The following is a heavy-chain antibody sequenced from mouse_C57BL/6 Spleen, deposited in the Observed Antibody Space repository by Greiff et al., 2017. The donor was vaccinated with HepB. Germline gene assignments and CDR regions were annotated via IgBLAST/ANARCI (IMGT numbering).Heavy chain of an antibody. CDR2: IDPSDSET. D-gene: IGHD2-3*01. V-gene: IGHV1-52*01. CDR1: GYTFTSYW. Sequence: VQLQESGAELVRPGSSVKLSCKASGYTFTSYWMHWVKQRPIQGLEWIGNIDPSDSETHYNQKFKDKATLTVDKSSSTAYMQLSSLTSEDSAVYYCARGDGRRGYAMDYWGQGTSVTVSS. J-gene: IGHJ4*01. CDR3: ARGDGRRGYAMDY.